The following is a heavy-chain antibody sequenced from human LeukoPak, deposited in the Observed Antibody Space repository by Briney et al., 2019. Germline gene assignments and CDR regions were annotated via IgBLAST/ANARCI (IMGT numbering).Heavy chain of an antibody. Sequence: ASVKVFCKTSGYTFGTHWMHWVRQAPGQGLEWMAIINHSGDCRSYAQKFQGRVTVTRDMSTRTVYMELSDLRPEDTALYYCARDYSGQWEQLTGWWIDPWGQGTLVIVSS. J-gene: IGHJ5*02. V-gene: IGHV1-46*01. D-gene: IGHD1-26*01. CDR3: ARDYSGQWEQLTGWWIDP. CDR1: GYTFGTHW. CDR2: INHSGDCR.